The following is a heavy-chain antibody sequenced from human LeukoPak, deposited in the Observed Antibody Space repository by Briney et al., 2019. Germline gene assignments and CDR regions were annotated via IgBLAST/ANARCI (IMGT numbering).Heavy chain of an antibody. CDR1: GYTFTSYA. Sequence: RASVKVSCKASGYTFTSYAMHWVRQAPGQRLEWMGRINAGNGNTKYSQEFQGRVTITRDTSASTAYMELSSLRSEDTAVYYCAREAVVVVAPIDYWGQGTLVTVSS. V-gene: IGHV1-3*01. J-gene: IGHJ4*02. D-gene: IGHD2-15*01. CDR3: AREAVVVVAPIDY. CDR2: INAGNGNT.